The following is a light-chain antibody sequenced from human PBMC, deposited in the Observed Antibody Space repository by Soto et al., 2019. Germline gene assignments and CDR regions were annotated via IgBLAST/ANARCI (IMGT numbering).Light chain of an antibody. Sequence: DIQMTQSPSALSASVGDRVTITCRASQSISRYLNRYQQKPGKAPEPLIYAASSLQSGVPSRFSGSGSGTDFTLTISNLQPEDFATYFCQQTYSTLFTFGPGTKVEIK. V-gene: IGKV1-39*01. CDR2: AAS. CDR1: QSISRY. J-gene: IGKJ3*01. CDR3: QQTYSTLFT.